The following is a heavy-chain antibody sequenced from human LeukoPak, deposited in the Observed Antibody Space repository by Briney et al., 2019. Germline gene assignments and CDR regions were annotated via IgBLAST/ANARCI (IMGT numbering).Heavy chain of an antibody. Sequence: PGRSLRLSCAASGFTFSSYGMHWVRQAPGKGLEWVAVISYDGSNKYYADSVKGRFTISRDNSKNTQYLQMNSLRAEDTAVYYCAKMVAATYYWGQGTLVTVSS. D-gene: IGHD2-15*01. V-gene: IGHV3-30*18. CDR2: ISYDGSNK. J-gene: IGHJ4*02. CDR1: GFTFSSYG. CDR3: AKMVAATYY.